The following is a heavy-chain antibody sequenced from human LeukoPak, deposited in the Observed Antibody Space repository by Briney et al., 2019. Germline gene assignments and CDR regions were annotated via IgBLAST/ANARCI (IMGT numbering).Heavy chain of an antibody. CDR2: IGLASGFT. J-gene: IGHJ4*02. CDR3: ARAHNWAFDS. D-gene: IGHD1-20*01. Sequence: GGSLRLSCAASGFTFSDYSMNWVRQAPGRGLEWLSYIGLASGFTSYADSVKGRFTISSDTARNSLYLHLNSLRAEDTAVYFCARAHNWAFDSWGQGTLVTVSS. CDR1: GFTFSDYS. V-gene: IGHV3-21*05.